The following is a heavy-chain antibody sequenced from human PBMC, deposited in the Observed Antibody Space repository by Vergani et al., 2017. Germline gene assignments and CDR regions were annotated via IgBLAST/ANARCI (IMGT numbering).Heavy chain of an antibody. CDR3: AAGSDYYYGMDV. Sequence: QVQLQESGPGLLKPSQTLSLTCSVAGDSISSGNYYWNWIRQPAGKGLEWMGRIYSSGSTSYNPSIKSRITISVDTSKNQFSLKLSSVTAADTAVYYCAAGSDYYYGMDVWGQGTTVTVSS. CDR2: IYSSGST. D-gene: IGHD1-14*01. V-gene: IGHV4-61*02. J-gene: IGHJ6*02. CDR1: GDSISSGNYY.